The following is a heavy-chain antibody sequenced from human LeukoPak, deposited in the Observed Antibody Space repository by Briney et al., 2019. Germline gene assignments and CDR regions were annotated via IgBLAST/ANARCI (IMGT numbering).Heavy chain of an antibody. Sequence: SETLSLTCAVYGGSFSGYYWSWIRQPPGKGLEWIGEINHSGSTNYNPSLKSRVTISVDTSKNQFSLKLSSVTAADTAVYYCACLGSSITMTPGVDYWGQGTLVTVSS. CDR2: INHSGST. J-gene: IGHJ4*02. CDR1: GGSFSGYY. V-gene: IGHV4-34*01. CDR3: ACLGSSITMTPGVDY. D-gene: IGHD3-22*01.